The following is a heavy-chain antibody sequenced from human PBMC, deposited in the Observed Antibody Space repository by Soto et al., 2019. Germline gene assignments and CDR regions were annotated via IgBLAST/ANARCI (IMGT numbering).Heavy chain of an antibody. J-gene: IGHJ4*02. D-gene: IGHD3-16*02. CDR1: GGTFSSYA. CDR2: IIPIFGTA. Sequence: QVQLVQSGAEVKKPGSSVKVSCKASGGTFSSYAISWVRQAPGQGFEWMGGIIPIFGTANYAQKFQGRVTITADESTSTAYMELSSLRSEDTAVYYCAGWRYYDYVWGSYRYFDYWGQGTLVTVSS. V-gene: IGHV1-69*12. CDR3: AGWRYYDYVWGSYRYFDY.